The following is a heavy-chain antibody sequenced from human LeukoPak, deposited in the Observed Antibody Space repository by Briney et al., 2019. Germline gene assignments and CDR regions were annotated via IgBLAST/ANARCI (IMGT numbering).Heavy chain of an antibody. CDR2: ISSDSSTI. CDR3: ARDIVRKGYADGSGWGYFQH. D-gene: IGHD3-16*01. CDR1: GFTFSSYT. Sequence: GGSLRLSCAASGFTFSSYTMNWVRQAPGKGLEWVSYISSDSSTIYYADSVKGRFTISRDNSKNSLFLQMSSLRAEDTALYYCARDIVRKGYADGSGWGYFQHWGQGTLVTVSS. J-gene: IGHJ1*01. V-gene: IGHV3-48*04.